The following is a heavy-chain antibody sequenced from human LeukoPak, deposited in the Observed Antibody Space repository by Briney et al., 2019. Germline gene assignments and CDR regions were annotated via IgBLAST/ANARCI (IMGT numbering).Heavy chain of an antibody. Sequence: PGGSLRLSCVASGFTFSNYGMHWVRQAPGKGLEWVAIIWFDGSDKYYADSVKGRVTISRDNSKNTLYLQMNSLRAEDTAVCYCARHASGHYFDSWGQGTLVTVSS. CDR2: IWFDGSDK. V-gene: IGHV3-33*01. CDR3: ARHASGHYFDS. J-gene: IGHJ4*02. D-gene: IGHD2-15*01. CDR1: GFTFSNYG.